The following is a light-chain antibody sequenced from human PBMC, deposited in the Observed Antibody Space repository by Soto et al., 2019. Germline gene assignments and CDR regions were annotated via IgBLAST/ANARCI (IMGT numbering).Light chain of an antibody. J-gene: IGKJ3*01. CDR2: DAS. CDR1: QNVIIH. V-gene: IGKV3-11*01. Sequence: EIVLTQSPATLSLSPGERAALSCRASQNVIIHIAWYQQKPGQAPRLLIYDASNRATGVPTRFSGSGSGTDFTLTISRLEPEDFAVYDCQHRSGWPPLFGPGTKLEI. CDR3: QHRSGWPPL.